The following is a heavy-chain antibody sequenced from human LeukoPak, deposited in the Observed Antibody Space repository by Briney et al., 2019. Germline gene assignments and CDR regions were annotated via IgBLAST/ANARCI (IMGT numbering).Heavy chain of an antibody. Sequence: PGGSLRLSCAASGFIFTHYWMHWVRQAPGKGPVWVSYISSDGTGTNYADSVKGRFTISRDNAKNTVYLQMNSLRAEDTAVYYCATDGSYGLTYWGQGTLVTVSS. J-gene: IGHJ4*02. D-gene: IGHD3-16*01. CDR1: GFIFTHYW. CDR3: ATDGSYGLTY. CDR2: ISSDGTGT. V-gene: IGHV3-74*01.